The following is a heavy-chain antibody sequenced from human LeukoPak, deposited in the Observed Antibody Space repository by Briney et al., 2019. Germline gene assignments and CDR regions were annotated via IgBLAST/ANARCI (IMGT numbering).Heavy chain of an antibody. V-gene: IGHV4-4*02. CDR3: ARFSVAGTSTRFDN. CDR2: IYHSGST. D-gene: IGHD6-19*01. CDR1: GGSISSSNW. Sequence: SETLPLTCAVSGGSISSSNWWSWVRQPPGKGLEWIGEIYHSGSTNYNPSLKSRVTISVGKSKNQFSLKLSSVTAADTAVYYCARFSVAGTSTRFDNWGQGTLVTVSS. J-gene: IGHJ4*02.